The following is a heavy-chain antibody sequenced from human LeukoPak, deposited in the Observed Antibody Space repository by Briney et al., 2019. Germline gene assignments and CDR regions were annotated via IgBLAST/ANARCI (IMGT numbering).Heavy chain of an antibody. CDR2: IIPILGIA. CDR1: GGTFSSYA. CDR3: ARSGIMAAFDI. Sequence: GASVKVSCKASGGTFSSYAISWVRQAPGQGLEWMGRIIPILGIANYAQKFQGRVTITADKSTSTAYMELSSLRSEDTAVSYCARSGIMAAFDIWGQGTMVTVSS. V-gene: IGHV1-69*04. J-gene: IGHJ3*02. D-gene: IGHD3-16*01.